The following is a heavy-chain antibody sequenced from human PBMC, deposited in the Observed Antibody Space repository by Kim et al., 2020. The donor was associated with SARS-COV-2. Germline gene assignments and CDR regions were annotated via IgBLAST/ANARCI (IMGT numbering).Heavy chain of an antibody. CDR2: IYYSGST. CDR3: ARAYTPHFSSDY. D-gene: IGHD2-2*02. Sequence: SETLSLTCTVSGGSISSSSYYWGWIRQPPGKGLEWIGSIYYSGSTHYNPSLKSRVTISVDTSKNQFSLKLSTVTAAARAVYYCARAYTPHFSSDYWGHGT. V-gene: IGHV4-39*07. CDR1: GGSISSSSYY. J-gene: IGHJ4*03.